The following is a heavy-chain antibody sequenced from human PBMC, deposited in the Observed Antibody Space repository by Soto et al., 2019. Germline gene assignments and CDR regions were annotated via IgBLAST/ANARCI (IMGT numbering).Heavy chain of an antibody. Sequence: QVQVVESGGDLVKPGGSLRLSCAASGFTFNDYYMNWIRQAPGKGLEWVSYISSSGSIIDYADSVKGRFTISRDSARNSLYLQMNSLRVEDTAVYYCVREPYSSSRVYGMDVWGQGTTVTVSS. V-gene: IGHV3-11*01. D-gene: IGHD6-13*01. CDR1: GFTFNDYY. J-gene: IGHJ6*02. CDR2: ISSSGSII. CDR3: VREPYSSSRVYGMDV.